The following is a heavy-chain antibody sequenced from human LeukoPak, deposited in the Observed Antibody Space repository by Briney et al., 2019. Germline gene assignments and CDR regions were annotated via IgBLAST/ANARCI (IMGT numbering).Heavy chain of an antibody. D-gene: IGHD3-10*01. J-gene: IGHJ4*02. V-gene: IGHV4-59*01. Sequence: SETLSLTCTVSGGSISSYYWSWIRQPPGKGLEWIGYINYRGSTTYNPSLKSRVTISVDTPKNQFSLKLSSVTAADTAVYYCARLQRYYGSSGNYYTFDYWGQGTLVTVSS. CDR1: GGSISSYY. CDR2: INYRGST. CDR3: ARLQRYYGSSGNYYTFDY.